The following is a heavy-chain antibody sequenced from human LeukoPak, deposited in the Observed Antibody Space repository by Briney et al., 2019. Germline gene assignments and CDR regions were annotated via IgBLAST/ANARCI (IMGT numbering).Heavy chain of an antibody. V-gene: IGHV3-48*01. Sequence: GGSQRLSCAASGFTFSSYSMNWVRQAPGKGLEWVSYISSSSSTIHYADSVKGRFTISRDNAKNSLYLQMDSLRAEDTAVYHCARDEGFAYWGQGTLVTVSS. CDR1: GFTFSSYS. CDR2: ISSSSSTI. CDR3: ARDEGFAY. J-gene: IGHJ4*02.